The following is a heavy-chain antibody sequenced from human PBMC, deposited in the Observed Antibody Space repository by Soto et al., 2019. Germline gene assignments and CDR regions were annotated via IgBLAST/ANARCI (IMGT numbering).Heavy chain of an antibody. CDR1: GGTFSNYA. CDR2: IIPIFETT. V-gene: IGHV1-69*01. J-gene: IGHJ6*02. CDR3: ARDMIPAAISYRYYAMDV. D-gene: IGHD2-2*01. Sequence: QVQLVQSGAEVKKPGSSVKVSCKASGGTFSNYAFSWVRQVPGQGLEWMGGIIPIFETTNYAQKFQGRVTTTADESTSTTYMELSSLSSEDTAVFFCARDMIPAAISYRYYAMDVWGQGTTVTVSS.